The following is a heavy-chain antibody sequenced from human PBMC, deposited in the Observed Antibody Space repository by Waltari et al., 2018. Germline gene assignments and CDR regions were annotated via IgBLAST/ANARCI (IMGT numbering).Heavy chain of an antibody. D-gene: IGHD3-9*01. CDR3: AKAGYYWHEAFEI. J-gene: IGHJ3*02. CDR2: INHSAST. V-gene: IGHV4-34*01. CDR1: GGSFSGYY. Sequence: QVQLQQRGAGLLKPSEPLSLTCAVYGGSFSGYYWSWIRHPPGTGLGLIGEINHSASTNSTPSRKRRVTISVDTSKNQFYRKLSSVTAADTAVYYCAKAGYYWHEAFEIWGQGTMVTVSS.